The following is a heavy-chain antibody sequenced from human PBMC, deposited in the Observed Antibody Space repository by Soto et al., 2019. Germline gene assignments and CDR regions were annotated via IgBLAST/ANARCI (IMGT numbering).Heavy chain of an antibody. Sequence: QVRLVESGGGVVQPGRSLRLSCAASGFTFNNYGMHWVRQAPGKGLEWLAVIWNDGSNNYYANSVKGRFTISRDNSKNTLYLQMNSLRAEDAAVYYCARRQIPPPTRGAANARGGMDVWGQGTTVTVSS. CDR3: ARRQIPPPTRGAANARGGMDV. CDR1: GFTFNNYG. CDR2: IWNDGSNN. D-gene: IGHD6-25*01. V-gene: IGHV3-33*01. J-gene: IGHJ6*02.